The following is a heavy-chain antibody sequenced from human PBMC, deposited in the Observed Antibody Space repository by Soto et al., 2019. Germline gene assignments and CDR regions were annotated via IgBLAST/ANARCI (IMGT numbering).Heavy chain of an antibody. CDR1: GFTLSSYW. J-gene: IGHJ4*02. CDR2: INSDGSST. Sequence: PGGSLRLSCAASGFTLSSYWMHWVRQAPGKGLVWVSRINSDGSSTSYADSVKGRFTISRDNAKNTLYLQMNSLRAEDTAVYYRTSGPPMYCSSSSCYASPFDYWGQGTLVTVPS. D-gene: IGHD2-2*01. CDR3: TSGPPMYCSSSSCYASPFDY. V-gene: IGHV3-74*01.